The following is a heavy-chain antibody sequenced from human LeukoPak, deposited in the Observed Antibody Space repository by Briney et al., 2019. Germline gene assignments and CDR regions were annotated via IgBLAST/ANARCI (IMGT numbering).Heavy chain of an antibody. CDR1: GGSISSSSYY. CDR2: IYYSGST. D-gene: IGHD3-3*01. Sequence: SETLSLTCTVSGGSISSSSYYWGWIRQPPGKGLEWIGSIYYSGSTYYNPSLKSRVTISVDTSKNQFSLKLSSVTAADTAVYYCARGRFYDFWSVDWYFDLWGRGTLVTVSS. J-gene: IGHJ2*01. V-gene: IGHV4-39*01. CDR3: ARGRFYDFWSVDWYFDL.